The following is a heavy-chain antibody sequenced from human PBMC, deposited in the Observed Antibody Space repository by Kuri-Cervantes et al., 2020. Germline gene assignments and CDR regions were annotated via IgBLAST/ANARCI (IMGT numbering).Heavy chain of an antibody. J-gene: IGHJ6*02. V-gene: IGHV3-30-3*01. CDR3: ARSYGSYFHYYYGMDV. Sequence: GGSLRLSCAASGFTFSNYAIYWVRQAPGKGLEWVPATSYDGDNKYYADSVKGRFTISRDNSKNTLYLQMNSLRAEDTAVYYCARSYGSYFHYYYGMDVWGQGTTVTVSS. CDR1: GFTFSNYA. CDR2: TSYDGDNK. D-gene: IGHD1-26*01.